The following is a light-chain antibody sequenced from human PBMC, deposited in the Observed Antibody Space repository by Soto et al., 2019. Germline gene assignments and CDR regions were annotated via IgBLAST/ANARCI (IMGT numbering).Light chain of an antibody. CDR2: RAS. CDR1: QSVSSN. CDR3: QHYNNWPPWT. Sequence: EIVMTQSPATLSVSQGERATLSCRASQSVSSNLAWYQQKPGQPPRLLIYRASTRATGIPARFSGSGSGTEFTLTISSLQSEDFAVYYCQHYNNWPPWTFGQGTKVEIK. V-gene: IGKV3-15*01. J-gene: IGKJ1*01.